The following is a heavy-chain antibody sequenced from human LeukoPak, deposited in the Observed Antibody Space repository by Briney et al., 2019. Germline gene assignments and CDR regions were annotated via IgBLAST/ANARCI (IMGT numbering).Heavy chain of an antibody. CDR3: TRVPGGSYYRLDI. J-gene: IGHJ3*02. CDR2: IRSKAYGGAT. CDR1: GFTFGDFA. V-gene: IGHV3-49*04. Sequence: GGSLRLSCTASGFTFGDFALSWVRQAPGKGREWVGFIRSKAYGGATEYAASVKGRFTISRDDSKSIASLQMNSLKTEDTAVYYCTRVPGGSYYRLDIWGQGTMVTVSS. D-gene: IGHD1-26*01.